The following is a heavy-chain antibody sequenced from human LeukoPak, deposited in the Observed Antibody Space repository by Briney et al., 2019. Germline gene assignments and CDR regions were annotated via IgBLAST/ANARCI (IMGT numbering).Heavy chain of an antibody. CDR3: ARLGDGSGSYYSYYYYYYYMDV. CDR2: IYPGDSDT. J-gene: IGHJ6*03. V-gene: IGHV5-51*01. CDR1: GYRFTSYW. Sequence: GESLKISCKGSGYRFTSYWIGWVRQMPGKGLEWMGIIYPGDSDTRYSPSFQGQVTISADKSISTAYLQWSSLKASDTAMYYCARLGDGSGSYYSYYYYYYYMDVWGKGTTVTISS. D-gene: IGHD3-10*01.